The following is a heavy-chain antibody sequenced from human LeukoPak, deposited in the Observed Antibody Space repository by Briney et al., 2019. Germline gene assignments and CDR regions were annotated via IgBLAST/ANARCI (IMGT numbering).Heavy chain of an antibody. Sequence: GGSLRLSCAVSGFTVSTYYMSWVRQVPGKGLEWVSVIYSGGSTYYADSVKGRFTISRDNAKNSLYLQMNSLRAEDTAVYYCARDRQRYYGSGSYYASDYWGQGTLVTVSS. J-gene: IGHJ4*02. CDR3: ARDRQRYYGSGSYYASDY. CDR2: IYSGGST. CDR1: GFTVSTYY. D-gene: IGHD3-10*01. V-gene: IGHV3-66*01.